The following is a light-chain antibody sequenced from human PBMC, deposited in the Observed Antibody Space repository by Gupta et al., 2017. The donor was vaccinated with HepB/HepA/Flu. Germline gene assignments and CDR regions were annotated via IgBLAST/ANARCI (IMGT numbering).Light chain of an antibody. CDR2: AAS. V-gene: IGKV1-39*01. J-gene: IGKJ2*02. Sequence: DIQMTQSPSSLSASVGDRVTITCRASQSISRYVNWYQQKPGKAPKLLIYAASSLQSGVPSKFSGSGSGTDFTLTISSLQPEDFATYYCQQTYNTLWTFGQGTNLEIK. CDR3: QQTYNTLWT. CDR1: QSISRY.